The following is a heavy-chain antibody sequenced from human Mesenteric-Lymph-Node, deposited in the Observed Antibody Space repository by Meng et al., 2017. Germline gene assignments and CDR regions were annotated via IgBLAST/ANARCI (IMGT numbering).Heavy chain of an antibody. D-gene: IGHD3-22*01. Sequence: QVQLQESGPGLVKPSQTLSLTCTVSGGSISSGGHSWSWNRQHTGKGLEWIAYIYYSGSTYYNTSLKSRVILSVDTSKNQFSLKMSSVTAADTAVYYCARVDSSGYFLDYWGQGTLVTVSS. J-gene: IGHJ4*01. CDR2: IYYSGST. CDR1: GGSISSGGHS. CDR3: ARVDSSGYFLDY. V-gene: IGHV4-31*03.